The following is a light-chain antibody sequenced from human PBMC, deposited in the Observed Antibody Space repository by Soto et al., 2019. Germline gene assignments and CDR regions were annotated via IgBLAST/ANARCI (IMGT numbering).Light chain of an antibody. CDR3: SSYTSSSTRV. J-gene: IGLJ1*01. Sequence: QSVLTQPASVSGSPGQSITISCTGTSSDVGAYDYVSWYQQHPDKAPKLMIYEVSNRPSGVSNRFSGSKSVNTATLIISGLQADDEADYYCSSYTSSSTRVFGTGTKVTVL. V-gene: IGLV2-14*03. CDR1: SSDVGAYDY. CDR2: EVS.